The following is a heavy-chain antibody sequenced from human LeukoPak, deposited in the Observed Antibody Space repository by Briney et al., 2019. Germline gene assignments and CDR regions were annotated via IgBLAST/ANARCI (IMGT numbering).Heavy chain of an antibody. Sequence: ASVKVSCKASGYTFTSYYMHWVRQAPGQGLEWMGIINPSGGSTSYAQKFQGRVTMTRDTSTSTVYMELSSLRSEDTAVYYCARDPSSGGIAARFDYWGQGTLVTVSS. V-gene: IGHV1-46*01. J-gene: IGHJ4*02. CDR3: ARDPSSGGIAARFDY. CDR1: GYTFTSYY. CDR2: INPSGGST. D-gene: IGHD6-6*01.